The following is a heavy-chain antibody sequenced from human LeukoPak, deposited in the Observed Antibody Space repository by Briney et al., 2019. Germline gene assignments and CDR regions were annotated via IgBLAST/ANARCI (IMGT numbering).Heavy chain of an antibody. Sequence: GGSLRLSCAASGFTFSSYSMNWVRQAPGKGLEWVSAISGSGGSTYYADSVKGRFTISRDNSKNTLYLQMNSLRAEDTAVYYCARDRLMVRGVSDGMDVWGQGTTVTVSS. D-gene: IGHD3-10*01. CDR1: GFTFSSYS. CDR3: ARDRLMVRGVSDGMDV. V-gene: IGHV3-23*01. J-gene: IGHJ6*02. CDR2: ISGSGGST.